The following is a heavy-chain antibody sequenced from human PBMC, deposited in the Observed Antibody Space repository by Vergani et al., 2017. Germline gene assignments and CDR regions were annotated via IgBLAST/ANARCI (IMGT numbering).Heavy chain of an antibody. V-gene: IGHV3-30*02. CDR1: GFTFSGYW. D-gene: IGHD2-2*01. Sequence: VQLVESGGGLVQPGGSLRLSCAASGFTFSGYWMSWVRQAPGKGLEWVAFLRYDGSNEYYGDAVKGRFIISRDNSKNMLSLEMHSLRPEDTAVYYCANSYCSSLSCYAFYGMEVWGQGTTVTVSS. CDR3: ANSYCSSLSCYAFYGMEV. CDR2: LRYDGSNE. J-gene: IGHJ6*02.